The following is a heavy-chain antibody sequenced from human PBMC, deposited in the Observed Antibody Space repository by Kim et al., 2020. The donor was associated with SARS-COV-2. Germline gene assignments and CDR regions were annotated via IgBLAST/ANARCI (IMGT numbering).Heavy chain of an antibody. V-gene: IGHV3-11*03. J-gene: IGHJ4*02. Sequence: GGSLRLSCAASGFTFSDYYMSWIRQAPGKGLEWVSYISSSSSYTNYADSVKGRFTISRDNAKNSLYLQMNSLRAEDTAVYYCARSRSIVGATTGSIAYWGQGTLVTVSS. CDR3: ARSRSIVGATTGSIAY. D-gene: IGHD1-26*01. CDR2: ISSSSSYT. CDR1: GFTFSDYY.